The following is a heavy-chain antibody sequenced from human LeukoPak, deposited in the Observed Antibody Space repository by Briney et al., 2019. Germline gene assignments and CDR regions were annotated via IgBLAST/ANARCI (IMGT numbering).Heavy chain of an antibody. CDR2: IYDNGST. D-gene: IGHD3-10*01. CDR3: ARGRVNTGSYLFYLDS. J-gene: IGHJ4*02. CDR1: GGSISGYY. Sequence: SETLSLTCTVSGGSISGYYWTWIRQSPGKGLEWIGYIYDNGSTNYNTSLRSRVTMSIDTSRSEFSLRVTSVSTADAAVYYCARGRVNTGSYLFYLDSWGQGTLVTVSS. V-gene: IGHV4-59*01.